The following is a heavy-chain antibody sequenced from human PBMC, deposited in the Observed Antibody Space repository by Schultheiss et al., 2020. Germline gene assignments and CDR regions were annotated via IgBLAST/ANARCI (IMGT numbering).Heavy chain of an antibody. CDR2: IDWDDDK. D-gene: IGHD2-2*01. CDR3: AHRPTLTSAWSY. V-gene: IGHV2-70*12. Sequence: SGPTLVKPRQTLTLTCTFSGFSLSTSGMCVSWIRQPPGKDLEWLALIDWDDDKYYSTSLKTRLTISKDTSKNQVVLTMTNMDPVDTATYYCAHRPTLTSAWSYWGQGTPVTVSS. CDR1: GFSLSTSGMC. J-gene: IGHJ4*02.